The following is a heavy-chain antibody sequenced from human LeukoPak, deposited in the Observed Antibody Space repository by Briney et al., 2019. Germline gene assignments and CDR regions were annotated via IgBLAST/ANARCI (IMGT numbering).Heavy chain of an antibody. D-gene: IGHD3-22*01. J-gene: IGHJ4*02. Sequence: VASVKVSCTASGGTFSSYAISWVRQAPGQGLEWMGGIIPIFGTANYAQKFQGRVTITADESTSTAYMELSSLRSEDTAVYYCARVSPYYYDSSGYSDWGQGTLVTVSS. V-gene: IGHV1-69*13. CDR1: GGTFSSYA. CDR2: IIPIFGTA. CDR3: ARVSPYYYDSSGYSD.